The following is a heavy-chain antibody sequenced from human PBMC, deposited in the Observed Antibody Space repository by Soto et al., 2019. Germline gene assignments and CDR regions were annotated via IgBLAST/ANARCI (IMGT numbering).Heavy chain of an antibody. J-gene: IGHJ4*02. V-gene: IGHV1-69*01. Sequence: QVQLVQSGAEVKEPGSSVKVSCKASGGGNLRDYRTTWVRRAPGQGLEWMGGIIPKRGSANYAQNFQGRVTITADESTNTVYMELKSLRSDDTAVYFCARGSDGYNFGAVDWGQGTPVTVST. CDR1: GGGNLRDYR. CDR2: IIPKRGSA. CDR3: ARGSDGYNFGAVD. D-gene: IGHD5-12*01.